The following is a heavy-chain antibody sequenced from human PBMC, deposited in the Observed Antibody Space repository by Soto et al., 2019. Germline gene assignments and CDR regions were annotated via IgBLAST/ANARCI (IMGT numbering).Heavy chain of an antibody. CDR2: ISDRGGST. V-gene: IGHV3-23*01. J-gene: IGHJ4*02. CDR3: ARDEYYYASSGYYRSDQ. CDR1: GFTLSNFA. D-gene: IGHD3-22*01. Sequence: GSLRLSCAASGFTLSNFAMSWVRQAPGKGLEWVAVISDRGGSTDYAASVKGRFTISRDNSNNTVYLQMNNLRAEDTAVYYCARDEYYYASSGYYRSDQWGQGTLVTVSS.